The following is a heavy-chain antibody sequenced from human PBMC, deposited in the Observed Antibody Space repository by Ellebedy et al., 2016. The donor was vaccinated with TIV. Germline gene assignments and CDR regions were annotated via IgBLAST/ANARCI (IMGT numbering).Heavy chain of an antibody. CDR3: AKFSGRDFRKYYLDS. CDR2: ISGSGKNI. V-gene: IGHV3-23*01. D-gene: IGHD5-12*01. J-gene: IGHJ4*02. CDR1: GFTFSDYY. Sequence: GESLKISCAASGFTFSDYYMNWVRLAPGKGLEWLSFISGSGKNIYYADSVKGRFTISRDNSKNTLYLQMSSLRAEDTAVYYCAKFSGRDFRKYYLDSWGQGTLVTVSS.